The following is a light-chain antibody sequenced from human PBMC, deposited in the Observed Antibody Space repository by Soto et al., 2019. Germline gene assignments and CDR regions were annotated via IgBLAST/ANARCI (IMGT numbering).Light chain of an antibody. CDR3: SSYTSTSTL. CDR1: SNDVGAYKY. CDR2: EVS. Sequence: QSALTQPASVSGSPGQSITISCTGTSNDVGAYKYVSWYQQLPGKAPKLMIYEVSNRPSGVSNRFSGSKSGNTASLTISGLQAEDEADYYCSSYTSTSTLFGGGTKLTAL. J-gene: IGLJ3*02. V-gene: IGLV2-14*01.